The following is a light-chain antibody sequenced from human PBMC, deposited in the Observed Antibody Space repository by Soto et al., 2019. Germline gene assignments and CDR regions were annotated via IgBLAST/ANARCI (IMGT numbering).Light chain of an antibody. CDR3: LQYDGWPLT. J-gene: IGKJ5*01. CDR2: GAS. V-gene: IGKV3-15*01. CDR1: QNVRKN. Sequence: ETVMTQSPVAVSVSPGERATLSCRARQNVRKNLAWYQQKPGQAPRLLIYGASTRATGIPARFSGDGSGTEFTLTIDSLQSEDFVVYYCLQYDGWPLTFGQGTRLEIK.